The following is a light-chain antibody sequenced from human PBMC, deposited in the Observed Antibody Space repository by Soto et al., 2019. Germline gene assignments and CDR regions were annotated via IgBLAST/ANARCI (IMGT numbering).Light chain of an antibody. J-gene: IGKJ5*01. V-gene: IGKV3-15*01. Sequence: EIVMTQSPATLSVSPGERVTLSCRASQSINSNYLAWYQQKPGQAPSLLMYAISTRATGIPARFSGSGSGTEFTLTISSLQSEDFAVYYCQQHSDWPITFGQWTRLEIK. CDR3: QQHSDWPIT. CDR2: AIS. CDR1: QSINSN.